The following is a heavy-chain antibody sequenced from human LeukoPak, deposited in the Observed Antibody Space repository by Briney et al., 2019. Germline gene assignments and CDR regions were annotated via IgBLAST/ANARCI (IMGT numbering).Heavy chain of an antibody. CDR1: GYTFTSYY. CDR2: INSSGGST. D-gene: IGHD6-19*01. CDR3: ARRLD. J-gene: IGHJ4*02. V-gene: IGHV1-46*01. Sequence: ASVKVSCKTSGYTFTSYYIHWVRQAPGQGLEWMGLINSSGGSTAYSQRFQGRVTMTRDTSTSTVYMELSSLRSEDTAVYYCARRLDWGQGTLVTVSS.